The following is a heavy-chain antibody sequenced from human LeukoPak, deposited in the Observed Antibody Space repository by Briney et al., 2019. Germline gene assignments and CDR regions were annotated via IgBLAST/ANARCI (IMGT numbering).Heavy chain of an antibody. CDR2: ISGDGSST. CDR3: ARDPDDFWSGYYIRPTDYYYGMDV. V-gene: IGHV3-74*01. D-gene: IGHD3-3*01. Sequence: GGSLRLSCAASGFTVSNCWMHWVRQAPGKGLVWVSRISGDGSSTVYADSVKGRFTISRDNSKNTLYLQMNSLRAEDTAVYYCARDPDDFWSGYYIRPTDYYYGMDVWGQGTTVTVSS. CDR1: GFTVSNCW. J-gene: IGHJ6*02.